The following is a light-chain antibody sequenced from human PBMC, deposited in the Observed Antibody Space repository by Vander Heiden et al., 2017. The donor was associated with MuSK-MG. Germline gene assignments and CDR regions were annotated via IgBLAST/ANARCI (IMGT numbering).Light chain of an antibody. V-gene: IGLV2-14*01. CDR2: DVS. Sequence: QSALTQPASVSGSPGQSITNSCTGTSSDLGGTNYASWYQQHPGKAPKFMIYDVSKRPSGVSNRFPGSKSGNTASLTISGLQAEDEADYYCSAYTSSSTLVCGGGTKLTVL. J-gene: IGLJ3*02. CDR3: SAYTSSSTLV. CDR1: SSDLGGTNY.